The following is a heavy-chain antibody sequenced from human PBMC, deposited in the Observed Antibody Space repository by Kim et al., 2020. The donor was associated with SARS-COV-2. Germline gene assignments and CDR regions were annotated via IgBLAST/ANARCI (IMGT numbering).Heavy chain of an antibody. CDR3: SKSRAFDY. Sequence: ASVKVSFKTSVYTFTDYYMHWVRQAPGQGLEWMGWIDPNSGVTRFSQKFQGRVTVTRDTSISTAYMELSGLRSDDTAVYYCSKSRAFDYWGQGTLVTVSS. CDR1: VYTFTDYY. CDR2: IDPNSGVT. D-gene: IGHD1-26*01. J-gene: IGHJ4*02. V-gene: IGHV1-2*02.